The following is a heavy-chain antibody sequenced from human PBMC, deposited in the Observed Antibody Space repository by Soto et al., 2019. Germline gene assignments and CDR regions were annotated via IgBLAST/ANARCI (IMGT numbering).Heavy chain of an antibody. J-gene: IGHJ4*02. CDR1: GYTFSGYA. Sequence: QVQLVQSGAEEKKPGGSVKVSSKATGYTFSGYAMHWVRQAPGERLEWMGWINAGNGNTKYSQKFQGRVTITRDTSASAAYMELSSLSSEDTAVYYCARAVAVAADFDYWGQGTLVTVSS. D-gene: IGHD6-19*01. V-gene: IGHV1-3*05. CDR2: INAGNGNT. CDR3: ARAVAVAADFDY.